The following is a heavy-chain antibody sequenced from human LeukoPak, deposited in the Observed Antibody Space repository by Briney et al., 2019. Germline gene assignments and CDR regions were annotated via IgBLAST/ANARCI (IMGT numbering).Heavy chain of an antibody. CDR2: IIPIFGTA. D-gene: IGHD4-17*01. J-gene: IGHJ4*02. CDR1: GGTISSYA. Sequence: SVKVSCKASGGTISSYAISWVRQAPGQGLEWMGGIIPIFGTANYAQKFQGRVTITTDESTSTAYMELSSLRSEDTAVYYCAGGGAISDYGDYVFFYWGQGTLVTVSS. V-gene: IGHV1-69*05. CDR3: AGGGAISDYGDYVFFY.